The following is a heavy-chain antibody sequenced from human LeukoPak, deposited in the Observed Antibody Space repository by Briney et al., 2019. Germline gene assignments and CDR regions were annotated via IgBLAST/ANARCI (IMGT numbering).Heavy chain of an antibody. Sequence: GGSLRLSCAASGFTFSSYSMNWVRQAPGKGLEWVSSISSSSSYIYYADSVKGRFTISRDNAKNSLYLQMNSLRAEDTAVYYCARVLSVIVVVTAVDAFDIWGQGTMVTVPS. CDR3: ARVLSVIVVVTAVDAFDI. V-gene: IGHV3-21*01. J-gene: IGHJ3*02. CDR2: ISSSSSYI. CDR1: GFTFSSYS. D-gene: IGHD2-21*02.